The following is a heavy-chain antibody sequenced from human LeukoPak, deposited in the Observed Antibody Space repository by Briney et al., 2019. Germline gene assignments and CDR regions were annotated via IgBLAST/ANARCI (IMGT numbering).Heavy chain of an antibody. CDR3: ARIGRSGCSGGSCYFDP. V-gene: IGHV1-2*02. CDR1: GYTFTSYY. J-gene: IGHJ5*02. Sequence: GASVKVSCKASGYTFTSYYMHWVRQAPGQGLEWMGWINPNSGGTNYAQKFQGRVTMTRDTSISTAYMELSRLRSDDTAVYYCARIGRSGCSGGSCYFDPWGQGTLVTVSS. CDR2: INPNSGGT. D-gene: IGHD2-15*01.